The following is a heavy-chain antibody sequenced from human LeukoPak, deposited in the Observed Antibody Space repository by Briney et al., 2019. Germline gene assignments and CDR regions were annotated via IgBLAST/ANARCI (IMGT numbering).Heavy chain of an antibody. CDR2: MNPNSGNT. J-gene: IGHJ4*02. CDR3: ARGRDIAVAGTMALWDY. CDR1: GYTFTSYD. V-gene: IGHV1-8*01. D-gene: IGHD6-19*01. Sequence: GASVKVSCKASGYTFTSYDINWVRQATGQGLEWMGWMNPNSGNTGYAQKFQGRVTMTRNTSISTAYMELSSLRSEDTAVYYYARGRDIAVAGTMALWDYWGQGTLVTVSS.